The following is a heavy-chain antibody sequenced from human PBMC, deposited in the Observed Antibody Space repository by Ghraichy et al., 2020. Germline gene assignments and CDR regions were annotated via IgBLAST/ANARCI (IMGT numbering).Heavy chain of an antibody. Sequence: GGSLRLSCAASGFTFSSYSMNWVRQAPGKGLEWVSYISSSRSTIYYADSVKGRFTISRDNAKNSLYLQMNSLRDEDTAVYYCARGLPNPYSFDYWGQGTLVTVSS. CDR2: ISSSRSTI. V-gene: IGHV3-48*02. CDR3: ARGLPNPYSFDY. J-gene: IGHJ4*02. CDR1: GFTFSSYS.